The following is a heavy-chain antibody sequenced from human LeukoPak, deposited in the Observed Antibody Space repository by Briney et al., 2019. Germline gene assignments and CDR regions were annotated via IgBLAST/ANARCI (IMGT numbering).Heavy chain of an antibody. CDR1: GFTFSSYS. CDR3: AREGAITGTYFDY. V-gene: IGHV3-48*01. J-gene: IGHJ4*02. CDR2: ISSSSSTI. Sequence: GGSLRLSCAASGFTFSSYSMNWVRQAPGKGLEWVSYISSSSSTIYYADSVKGRFTISRDNAKNSLYLQMNSLRAEDTAVYYCAREGAITGTYFDYWGQGTLVTVSS. D-gene: IGHD1-7*01.